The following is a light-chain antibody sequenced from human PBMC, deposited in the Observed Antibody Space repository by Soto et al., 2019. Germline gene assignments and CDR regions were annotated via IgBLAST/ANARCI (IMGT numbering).Light chain of an antibody. J-gene: IGLJ1*01. V-gene: IGLV2-8*01. CDR2: EVT. CDR3: NSYACGNSPYV. CDR1: SNDVGGYNY. Sequence: QSALTQPPSASGSPGQSVTISCTGTSNDVGGYNYVSWYQQHPGRAPKLIIYEVTQRPSGVPDRFSGSKSGNTASLTVSGLQAEDEADYYCNSYACGNSPYVFGTGTKLTVL.